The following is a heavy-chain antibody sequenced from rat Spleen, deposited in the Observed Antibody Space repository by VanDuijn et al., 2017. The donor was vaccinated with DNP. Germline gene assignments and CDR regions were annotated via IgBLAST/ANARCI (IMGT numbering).Heavy chain of an antibody. V-gene: IGHV5S10*01. D-gene: IGHD1-2*01. J-gene: IGHJ4*01. CDR3: EISDYSSYIYVPYAMDA. Sequence: EVQLVESGGGLVQPGRSLKLSCTASGFTLSDYNMAWVRQAPKKGLEWVAAISPSGSRTYYTDSVKGRFTISRDDAKSSLYLQMNSLKSEDTATYYCEISDYSSYIYVPYAMDAWGQGTSVTVSS. CDR1: GFTLSDYN. CDR2: ISPSGSRT.